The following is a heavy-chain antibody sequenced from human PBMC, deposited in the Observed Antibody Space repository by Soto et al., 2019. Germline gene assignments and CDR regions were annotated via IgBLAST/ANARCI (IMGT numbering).Heavy chain of an antibody. CDR1: GFTVSTKY. CDR3: ARDPWASDY. D-gene: IGHD3-16*01. V-gene: IGHV3-66*01. Sequence: EVQLVESGGGLVQPGGSLRLSCAASGFTVSTKYMSWVRQAPGKGLEWVSVIYSGGSTFYDDSARGRFTISRDNSKNKVKLQKNSLRDEDAAVYCCARDPWASDYWGQGTLVTVSS. J-gene: IGHJ4*02. CDR2: IYSGGST.